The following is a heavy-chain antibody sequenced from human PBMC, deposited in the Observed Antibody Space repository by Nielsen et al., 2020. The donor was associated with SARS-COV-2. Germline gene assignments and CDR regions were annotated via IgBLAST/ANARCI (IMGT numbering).Heavy chain of an antibody. Sequence: SETLSLTCTVSGGSISSSSYYWGWIRQPPGKGLEWIGSIYYSGSTYYNPSLKSRVTISVDTSKNQFSLKLSSVTAADTAVYYCARLSSLVRAFDIWCQWTMVTVSS. J-gene: IGHJ3*02. CDR1: GGSISSSSYY. CDR2: IYYSGST. CDR3: ARLSSLVRAFDI. V-gene: IGHV4-39*01. D-gene: IGHD6-13*01.